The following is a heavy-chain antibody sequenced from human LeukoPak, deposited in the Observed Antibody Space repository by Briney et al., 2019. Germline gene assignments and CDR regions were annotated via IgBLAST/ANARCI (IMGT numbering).Heavy chain of an antibody. CDR1: GFTFSSYA. CDR2: ISYDGSNK. D-gene: IGHD5-24*01. Sequence: GGSLRLSCAASGFTFSSYAMHWVRQAPGKGLEWVAVISYDGSNKYYADSVKGRFTISRDNSKNTLYLQMNSLRAEDTAVYYCARGAGSNHAYFDYWGQGSLVTVSS. V-gene: IGHV3-30-3*01. J-gene: IGHJ4*02. CDR3: ARGAGSNHAYFDY.